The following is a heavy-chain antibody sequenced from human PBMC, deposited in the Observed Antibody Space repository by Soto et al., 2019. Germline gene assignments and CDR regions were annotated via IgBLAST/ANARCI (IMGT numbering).Heavy chain of an antibody. V-gene: IGHV3-33*01. CDR1: GFTFSSYG. CDR3: ARGGYSYGEFDY. D-gene: IGHD5-18*01. J-gene: IGHJ4*02. Sequence: PGGSLRLSCAASGFTFSSYGMHWVRQAPGKGLEWVAVIWYDGSNKYYADSVKGRFTISRDNSKNTLYLQMNSLRAEDTAVYYCARGGYSYGEFDYWGQGTLVTVSS. CDR2: IWYDGSNK.